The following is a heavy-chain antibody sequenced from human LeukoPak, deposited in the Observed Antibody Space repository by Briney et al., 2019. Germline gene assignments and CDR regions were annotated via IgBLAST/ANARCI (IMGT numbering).Heavy chain of an antibody. CDR3: ARDYGGNASDAFDI. CDR2: IYYSGST. J-gene: IGHJ3*02. V-gene: IGHV4-30-4*01. D-gene: IGHD4-23*01. Sequence: SETLSLTCTVSGGSISSGDYYWSWIRQPPGKGLEWIGYIYYSGSTYYNPSLKSRVTISVDTSKNQFSLKLSSVTAADTAVYYCARDYGGNASDAFDICGQGTMVTVSS. CDR1: GGSISSGDYY.